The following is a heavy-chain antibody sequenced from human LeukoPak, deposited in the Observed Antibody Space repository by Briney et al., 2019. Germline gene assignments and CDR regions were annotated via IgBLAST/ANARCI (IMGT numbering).Heavy chain of an antibody. CDR2: IKSNTDGGTT. J-gene: IGHJ4*02. CDR1: GFTFSKAW. D-gene: IGHD5/OR15-5a*01. CDR3: TTGLRSWRTTDY. V-gene: IGHV3-15*01. Sequence: PGGSLRLSCVASGFTFSKAWMSWVRQAPGKGLEWVGRIKSNTDGGTTGYAAPVKGRFTFSRDDSKNTLYLQMNSLQREDTAVYYCTTGLRSWRTTDYWGQGALVTVSS.